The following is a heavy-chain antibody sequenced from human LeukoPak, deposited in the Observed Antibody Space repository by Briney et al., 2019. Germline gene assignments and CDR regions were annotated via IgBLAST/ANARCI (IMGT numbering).Heavy chain of an antibody. V-gene: IGHV3-21*01. CDR3: ARDVGQWLVHDAFDI. Sequence: KAGGSLRLSCAASGFTFSTYWMHWVRQAPGKGLVWVSSISSSSTYIYYADSVKGRFTISRDDAKNSLYLQMNSLRAENTAVYYCARDVGQWLVHDAFDIWGQGTMVTVSS. CDR1: GFTFSTYW. J-gene: IGHJ3*02. D-gene: IGHD6-19*01. CDR2: ISSSSTYI.